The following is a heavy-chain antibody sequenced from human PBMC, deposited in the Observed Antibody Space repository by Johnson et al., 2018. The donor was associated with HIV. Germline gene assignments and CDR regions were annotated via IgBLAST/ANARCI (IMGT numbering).Heavy chain of an antibody. D-gene: IGHD3-16*02. V-gene: IGHV3-30*04. CDR1: GFTFSSYA. Sequence: VHLVEYGGGLIQPGKSLRLSCAASGFTFSSYAMHWVRQAPGKGLEWVAVISYDGSNKYYADSVKGRFTISRDNSKNTLYLQMNSLRAEETAVYYCARESIEGLSDAFDIWGQGTMVTVSS. J-gene: IGHJ3*02. CDR3: ARESIEGLSDAFDI. CDR2: ISYDGSNK.